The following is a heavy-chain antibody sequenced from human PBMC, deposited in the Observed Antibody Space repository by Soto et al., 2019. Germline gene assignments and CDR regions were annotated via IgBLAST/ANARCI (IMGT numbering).Heavy chain of an antibody. CDR3: AKVLGDYGAFDI. Sequence: SLRLSCAASGFTFSSHAMRWVRLAPGKGLEWVSGISGSGAAKYYADSVKRRFTISRDNSKDTLFLQMNSLRAEDTALYYCAKVLGDYGAFDIRGQGTMVTVS. V-gene: IGHV3-23*01. CDR2: ISGSGAAK. J-gene: IGHJ3*02. CDR1: GFTFSSHA. D-gene: IGHD4-17*01.